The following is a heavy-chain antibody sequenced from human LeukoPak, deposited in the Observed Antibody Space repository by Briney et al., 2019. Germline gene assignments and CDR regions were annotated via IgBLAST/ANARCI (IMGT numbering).Heavy chain of an antibody. CDR2: IFYDGTT. D-gene: IGHD5-12*01. CDR1: GASITSRSYF. V-gene: IGHV4-39*07. CDR3: ARAPGRRLTIIENNWFDP. J-gene: IGHJ5*02. Sequence: PSETLSLTCTVSGASITSRSYFWGWIRQPPGKGLEWIASIFYDGTTHYNPSLGSRVTISEDTSKNQFSLKLSSVTAADTAVYYCARAPGRRLTIIENNWFDPWGQGTLVTVSS.